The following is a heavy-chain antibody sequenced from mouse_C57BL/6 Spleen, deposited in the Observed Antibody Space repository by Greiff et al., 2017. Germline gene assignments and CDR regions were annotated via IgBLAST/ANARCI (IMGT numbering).Heavy chain of an antibody. D-gene: IGHD2-3*01. J-gene: IGHJ4*01. CDR3: ARGQGYSDAMDY. V-gene: IGHV1-52*01. CDR2: IDPSDSET. Sequence: QVQLQQPGAELVRPGSSVKLSCKASGYTFTSYWMHWVKQRPIQGLEWIGNIDPSDSETHYNQKFKDKATLTVDKSSSTAYMQLSSLTSEDSAVYYCARGQGYSDAMDYWGQGTSVTVSS. CDR1: GYTFTSYW.